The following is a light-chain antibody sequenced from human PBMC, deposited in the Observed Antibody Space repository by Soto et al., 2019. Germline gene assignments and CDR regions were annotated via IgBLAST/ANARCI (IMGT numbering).Light chain of an antibody. CDR1: RSISTY. CDR2: AAS. Sequence: DIQMTQSPSSLSASVGDRVTITCRASRSISTYLNWYQQKPGKAPNLLIYAASSLQSGVPSRFSGSGSGTDFTLTISSLQAEDCATYYCQVSDCTWTFGQGTKVQIK. CDR3: QVSDCTWT. J-gene: IGKJ1*01. V-gene: IGKV1-39*01.